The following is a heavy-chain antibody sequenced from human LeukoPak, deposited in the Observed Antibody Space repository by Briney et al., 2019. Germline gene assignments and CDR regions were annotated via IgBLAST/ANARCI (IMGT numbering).Heavy chain of an antibody. CDR3: ARDRFSPRPHYYGSGSYPDY. D-gene: IGHD3-10*01. Sequence: GASVKVSCKASGYTFTSYAISWVRQAPGQGLEWMGGIIPIFGTANYAQRFQGRVTITADESTSTAYMELSSLRSEDTAVYYCARDRFSPRPHYYGSGSYPDYWGQGTLVTVSS. CDR1: GYTFTSYA. CDR2: IIPIFGTA. V-gene: IGHV1-69*13. J-gene: IGHJ4*02.